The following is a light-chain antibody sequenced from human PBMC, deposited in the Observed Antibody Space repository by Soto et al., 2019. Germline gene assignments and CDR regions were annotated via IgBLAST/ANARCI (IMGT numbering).Light chain of an antibody. J-gene: IGKJ5*01. CDR3: QQYGRSPLVT. CDR2: GAS. CDR1: QSVSSSY. Sequence: EIVLTQSPGTLSLSPGERVTLSCRASQSVSSSYLAWYQQKPGQAPRLLIYGASSRATGIPDRFSGSGSGTDFTLTISRLEPEDFAMYYCQQYGRSPLVTFGQGTRLEIK. V-gene: IGKV3-20*01.